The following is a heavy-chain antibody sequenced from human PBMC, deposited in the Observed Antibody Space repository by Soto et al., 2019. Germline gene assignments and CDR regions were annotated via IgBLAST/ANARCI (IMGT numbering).Heavy chain of an antibody. CDR2: TWHDGSKK. CDR3: ARDGNNTWSFDS. V-gene: IGHV3-33*01. J-gene: IGHJ4*02. D-gene: IGHD2-2*02. Sequence: QVQLVESGGGVVQPGRSLRLSCAASGFTFSNYGMHWVRQVPGKGLEWVTITWHDGSKKYYAESVKGRFAISRDNHKNMLYLQMNSLRAEDTAVYYCARDGNNTWSFDSWGRGTLVTVSS. CDR1: GFTFSNYG.